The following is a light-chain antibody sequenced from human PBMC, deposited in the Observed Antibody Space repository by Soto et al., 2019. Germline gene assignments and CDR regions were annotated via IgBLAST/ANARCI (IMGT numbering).Light chain of an antibody. CDR2: AAS. V-gene: IGKV1-39*01. Sequence: DIQMTQSPSSLSASVGDRVTITCRASQGISSYLNLYQQKPGKAPKLLIFAASSLQSGVPPRFSGSRSGPDFTLTISSLQPEDFATYYCQQSYSSPPTFGQGTKVDIK. CDR3: QQSYSSPPT. J-gene: IGKJ1*01. CDR1: QGISSY.